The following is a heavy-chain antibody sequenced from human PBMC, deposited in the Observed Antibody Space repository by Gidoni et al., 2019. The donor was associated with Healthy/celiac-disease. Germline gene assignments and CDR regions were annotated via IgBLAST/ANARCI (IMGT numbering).Heavy chain of an antibody. D-gene: IGHD3-10*01. Sequence: EVQLVESGGGLVKPGGSLRPSCAASGFTFSSYSMKWVRQAPGKGLEWVSSISSSSSYIYYADSVKGRFTISRDNAKNSLYLQMNSLRAEDTAVYYCASFEWFGEEDVWGQGTTVTVSS. J-gene: IGHJ6*02. CDR3: ASFEWFGEEDV. V-gene: IGHV3-21*01. CDR1: GFTFSSYS. CDR2: ISSSSSYI.